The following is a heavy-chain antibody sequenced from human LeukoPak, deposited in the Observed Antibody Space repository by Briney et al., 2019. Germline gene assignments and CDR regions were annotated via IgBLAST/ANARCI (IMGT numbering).Heavy chain of an antibody. J-gene: IGHJ4*02. Sequence: PGGSLRLSCAASGFTFSSYSMNWVRQAPGKGLEWVSAISSDSNYIYYADSMKGRFTISRDNAKNSLYLHMNSLRAEDTAVYYCARVKPAGAWLGYFDYWGQGTLVTVSS. CDR3: ARVKPAGAWLGYFDY. V-gene: IGHV3-21*01. CDR1: GFTFSSYS. D-gene: IGHD6-19*01. CDR2: ISSDSNYI.